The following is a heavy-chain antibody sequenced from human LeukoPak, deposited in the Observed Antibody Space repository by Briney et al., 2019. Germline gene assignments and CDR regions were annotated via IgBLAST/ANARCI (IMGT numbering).Heavy chain of an antibody. J-gene: IGHJ3*02. Sequence: GGSLRLSCAASGFTFDDYAMHWVRQAPGKGLEWVSGISWNSGSIGYADSVKGRFTISRDNAKNSLYLQMNSLRAEDTALYYCANPRYYYDSSGYQKHDAFDIWGQGTMVTVSS. V-gene: IGHV3-9*01. CDR3: ANPRYYYDSSGYQKHDAFDI. D-gene: IGHD3-22*01. CDR2: ISWNSGSI. CDR1: GFTFDDYA.